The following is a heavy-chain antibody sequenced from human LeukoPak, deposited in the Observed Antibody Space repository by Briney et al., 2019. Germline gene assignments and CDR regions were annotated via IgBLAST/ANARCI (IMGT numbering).Heavy chain of an antibody. V-gene: IGHV4-4*02. CDR1: GGSISSSNW. CDR3: ARDRGCSSTSCYYYYGMDV. J-gene: IGHJ6*02. D-gene: IGHD2-2*01. Sequence: PSETLSLTCAVSGGSISSSNWWSWVRQPPGKGLEWIGEICHSGSTNYNPSLKSRVTISVDKSKNQFSLKLSSVTAADTAVYYCARDRGCSSTSCYYYYGMDVWGQGTTVTVSS. CDR2: ICHSGST.